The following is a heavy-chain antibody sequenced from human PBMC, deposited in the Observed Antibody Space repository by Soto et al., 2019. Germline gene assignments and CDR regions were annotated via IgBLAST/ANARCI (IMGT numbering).Heavy chain of an antibody. CDR3: AKEGGYYGSGSYSVGENYYGMDV. V-gene: IGHV3-30*18. J-gene: IGHJ6*02. D-gene: IGHD3-10*01. Sequence: VQLVESGGGVVQPGRSLRLSCAASGFTFSSYGMHWVRQAPGKGLEWVAVISYDGSNKYYADSVKGRFTISRDNSKNTLYRQMSSLRAEDTAVYYCAKEGGYYGSGSYSVGENYYGMDVWGQGTTVTVSS. CDR1: GFTFSSYG. CDR2: ISYDGSNK.